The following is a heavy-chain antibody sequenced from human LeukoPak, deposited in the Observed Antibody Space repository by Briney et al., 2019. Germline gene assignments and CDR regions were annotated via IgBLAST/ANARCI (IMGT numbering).Heavy chain of an antibody. Sequence: SMKVSCKAPGGTFSSYAISWVRQAPGQGLEWMGGIIPIFGTANYAQKFQGRVTITADESTSTAYMELSSLRSEDTAVYYCASAWGSGPFDYWGQGTLVTVSS. D-gene: IGHD3-10*01. V-gene: IGHV1-69*13. CDR3: ASAWGSGPFDY. CDR1: GGTFSSYA. CDR2: IIPIFGTA. J-gene: IGHJ4*02.